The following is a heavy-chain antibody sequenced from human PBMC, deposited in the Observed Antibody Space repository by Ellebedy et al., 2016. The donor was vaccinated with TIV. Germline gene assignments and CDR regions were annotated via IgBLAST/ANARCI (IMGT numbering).Heavy chain of an antibody. V-gene: IGHV3-48*01. D-gene: IGHD3-22*01. CDR1: GYILTDLS. Sequence: AASVKVSCKVSGYILTDLSMHWVRQAPGKGLEWVSYISSSSSTIYYADSVKGRFTISRDNAKNSLYLQMNSLRAEDTAVYYCARPYYYDGNSYYYWGQGTLVTVSS. CDR3: ARPYYYDGNSYYY. CDR2: ISSSSSTI. J-gene: IGHJ4*02.